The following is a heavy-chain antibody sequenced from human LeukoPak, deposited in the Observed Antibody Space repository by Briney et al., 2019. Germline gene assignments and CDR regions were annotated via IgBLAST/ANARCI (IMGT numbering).Heavy chain of an antibody. Sequence: GGSLRLSCAPPGFTFTGDEMNWVRQAPGKGLEWVSYISSSGSTIYYADSVKGRFTISRDNAKNSLYLQMNSLRAEDTAVYYCARVNQGAFDIWGQGTMVTVSS. CDR2: ISSSGSTI. CDR1: GFTFTGDE. V-gene: IGHV3-48*03. J-gene: IGHJ3*02. CDR3: ARVNQGAFDI.